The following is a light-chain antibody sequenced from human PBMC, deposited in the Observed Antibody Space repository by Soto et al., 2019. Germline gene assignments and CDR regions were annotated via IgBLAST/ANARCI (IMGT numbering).Light chain of an antibody. J-gene: IGLJ2*01. CDR2: EVT. CDR1: SSDVGRYNY. CDR3: GSYAGSNIMI. Sequence: QSALTQTPSASGSHGQSVTIACTGTSSDVGRYNYVSWYQQNPGKAPKLMIYEVTKRPSGVPDRFSGSKSGNTASLTVSGLQAEDEATYFCGSYAGSNIMIFGGGTKLTVL. V-gene: IGLV2-8*01.